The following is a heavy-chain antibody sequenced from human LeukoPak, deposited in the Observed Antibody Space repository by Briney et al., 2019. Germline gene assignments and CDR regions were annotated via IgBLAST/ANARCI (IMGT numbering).Heavy chain of an antibody. CDR3: ARTLSRGYSYGYFDY. Sequence: SETLSLTCTVSGGSISSSSYYWGWIRQPPGKGLEWIGSIYHSGSTYYSPSLKSRVTISVDTSKNQFSLKLSSVTAADTAVYYCARTLSRGYSYGYFDYWGQGTLVTVSS. CDR1: GGSISSSSYY. J-gene: IGHJ4*02. V-gene: IGHV4-39*01. CDR2: IYHSGST. D-gene: IGHD5-18*01.